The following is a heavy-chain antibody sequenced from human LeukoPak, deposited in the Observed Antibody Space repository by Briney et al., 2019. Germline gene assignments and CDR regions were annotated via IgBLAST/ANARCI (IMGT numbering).Heavy chain of an antibody. CDR3: ARGDGGSPYDY. V-gene: IGHV4-34*01. Sequence: SETLSLTCAVYVGSVSGYYWSWIRQPPGKGLEWNGEINHSGSTNYNPSLKSRVTISVDTSKNQFSLKLSSVTAADSAVYYCARGDGGSPYDYWGQGTLVTVSS. D-gene: IGHD4-23*01. J-gene: IGHJ4*02. CDR1: VGSVSGYY. CDR2: INHSGST.